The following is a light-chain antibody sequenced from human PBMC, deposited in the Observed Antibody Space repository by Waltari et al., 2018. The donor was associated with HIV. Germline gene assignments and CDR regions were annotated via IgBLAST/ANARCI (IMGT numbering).Light chain of an antibody. J-gene: IGLJ2*01. CDR2: ETN. CDR1: NSTIGNNY. Sequence: QSVLTQPPSVSAAPGQKVTISCSGSNSTIGNNYVSWYQQLPGTAPKLLIYETNKQRSGMHDGFSGSKSGTSATLGITGHKTGDEADYYGVSGDSSLSGVVFGGGTKLTV. CDR3: VSGDSSLSGVV. V-gene: IGLV1-51*01.